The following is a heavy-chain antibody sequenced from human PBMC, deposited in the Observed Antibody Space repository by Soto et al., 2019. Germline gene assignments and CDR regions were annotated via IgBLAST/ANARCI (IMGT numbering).Heavy chain of an antibody. D-gene: IGHD3-10*01. CDR1: GYTFASYG. V-gene: IGHV1-18*01. CDR2: ISAYNGNT. J-gene: IGHJ6*02. CDR3: ARLLGFGEHLYYYYAMDV. Sequence: GASVKVSCKASGYTFASYGISWVRQAPGQGLEWMGWISAYNGNTNYAQKLQGRVTMTTDTSTSTAYMELRSVRSDYTAVYYCARLLGFGEHLYYYYAMDVSGQGTTVTLSS.